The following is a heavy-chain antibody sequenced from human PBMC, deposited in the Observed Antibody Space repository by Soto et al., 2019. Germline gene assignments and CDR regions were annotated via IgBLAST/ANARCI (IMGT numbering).Heavy chain of an antibody. D-gene: IGHD4-17*01. CDR3: ARYPTLTDYFFHGMDV. V-gene: IGHV5-51*01. CDR2: IYPGDSDT. Sequence: GESLKISCKGSGYTFTNYWIVWVRQIPGKGLEWMGIIYPGDSDTRYSPSFQGQVTISADRSISTAYLQWSSLKASDTGMYYCARYPTLTDYFFHGMDVWGQGTAVTVSS. J-gene: IGHJ6*02. CDR1: GYTFTNYW.